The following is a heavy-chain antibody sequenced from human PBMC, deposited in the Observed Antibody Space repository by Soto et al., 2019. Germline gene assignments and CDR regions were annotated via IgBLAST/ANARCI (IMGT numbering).Heavy chain of an antibody. V-gene: IGHV1-69*12. CDR3: ARGSFDY. CDR2: IIPILGTA. J-gene: IGHJ4*02. CDR1: GGTFSSYA. Sequence: QVQLVQSGAEVKKPGSSVKVYCKASGGTFSSYAISWVRQAPGQRLEWMGGIIPILGTANYAQKLHGRVTLTADESTSTAYMELGRLRYGDTVVYYCARGSFDYWGQGTLVTVSS.